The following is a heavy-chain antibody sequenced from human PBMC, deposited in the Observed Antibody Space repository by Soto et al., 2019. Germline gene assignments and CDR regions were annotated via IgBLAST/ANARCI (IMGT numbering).Heavy chain of an antibody. CDR3: SIGSWSGEVFDI. J-gene: IGHJ3*02. D-gene: IGHD1-1*01. V-gene: IGHV1-69*02. CDR1: GGTFSTYS. CDR2: IIPMLGIA. Sequence: QVQLVQSGAEVKKPGASVKVYCKDSGGTFSTYSMFWVRQAPGQGLEWMGRIIPMLGIANYAQRFQDRVTITADKSTATAYMELSSLRSEDTALYHCSIGSWSGEVFDIWGQGTMVTVSS.